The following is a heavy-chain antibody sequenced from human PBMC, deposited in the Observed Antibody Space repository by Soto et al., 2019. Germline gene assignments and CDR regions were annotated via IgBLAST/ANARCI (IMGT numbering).Heavy chain of an antibody. CDR1: GGSIRGYY. CDR3: TSRHSTPPYYLYYMDV. CDR2: VNDSGNT. J-gene: IGHJ6*03. D-gene: IGHD1-26*01. V-gene: IGHV4-34*01. Sequence: QVQLQQWGAGLLKPSETLSLSCAVYGGSIRGYYWTWIRQPPGKGLEWIGEVNDSGNTNYNPSLKSRGSASVDNSSDHFLLKWTAASAETTAYYYCTSRHSTPPYYLYYMDVWGKGATVTVSS.